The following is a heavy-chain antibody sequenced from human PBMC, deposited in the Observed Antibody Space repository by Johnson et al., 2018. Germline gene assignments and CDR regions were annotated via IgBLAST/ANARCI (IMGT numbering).Heavy chain of an antibody. V-gene: IGHV3-30*18. CDR3: AKAAQTVACNSTTCSNYYYIDV. J-gene: IGHJ6*03. CDR2: ISYDVKND. D-gene: IGHD2-2*01. Sequence: QVQLVQSGGGVVQPGRSLRLSCAASGFTFSTYGMHWVRQAPGKGLEWVAIISYDVKNDFYADSLKGRFSISRDNSKNTLYLQMKSLRPEDTAVYYCAKAAQTVACNSTTCSNYYYIDVWGNGTTVTVSS. CDR1: GFTFSTYG.